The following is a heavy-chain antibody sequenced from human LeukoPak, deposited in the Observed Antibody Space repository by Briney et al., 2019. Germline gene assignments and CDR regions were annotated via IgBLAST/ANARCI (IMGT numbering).Heavy chain of an antibody. CDR3: ARGGRITIFGVVTYYYYMDV. J-gene: IGHJ6*03. V-gene: IGHV4-38-2*02. CDR2: IYHSGST. CDR1: GYSISSGYY. Sequence: PSETLSLTCTVSGYSISSGYYWGWIRQPPGKGLEWIGSIYHSGSTYYNPSLKSRVTMSVDTSKNQFSLKLSSVTAADTAVYYCARGGRITIFGVVTYYYYMDVWGKGTTVTVSS. D-gene: IGHD3-3*01.